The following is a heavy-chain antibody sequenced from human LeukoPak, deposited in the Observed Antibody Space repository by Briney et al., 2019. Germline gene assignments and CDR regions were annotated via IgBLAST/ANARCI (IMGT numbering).Heavy chain of an antibody. CDR1: VGTFSSYA. CDR3: AASHGIAVVGGAFDI. J-gene: IGHJ3*02. V-gene: IGHV1-69*05. D-gene: IGHD6-19*01. Sequence: SVKVSCTASVGTFSSYAISWVRQAPGQGLEWMGGIIPIFGTANYAQKFQCRVTITTDESTSTAYMELSSLRSEDTAVYYCAASHGIAVVGGAFDIWGQGTMVTVSS. CDR2: IIPIFGTA.